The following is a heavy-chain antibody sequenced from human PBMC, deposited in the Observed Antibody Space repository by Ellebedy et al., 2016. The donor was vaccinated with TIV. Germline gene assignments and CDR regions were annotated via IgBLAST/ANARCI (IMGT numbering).Heavy chain of an antibody. CDR2: IYPDDSDT. CDR3: ARFGWGDYGGNFIWY. J-gene: IGHJ4*02. D-gene: IGHD4-23*01. CDR1: GFQFTTYW. Sequence: GESLKISCRGSGFQFTTYWIGWVRQLPGKGLEWLGIIYPDDSDTRYSPSFQGQVTISADKSSSTAYLQWSSLKASDTAMYYCARFGWGDYGGNFIWYWGQGTLVTVSS. V-gene: IGHV5-51*01.